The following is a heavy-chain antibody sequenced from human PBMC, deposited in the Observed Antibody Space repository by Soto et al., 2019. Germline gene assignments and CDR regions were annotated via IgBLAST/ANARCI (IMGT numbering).Heavy chain of an antibody. D-gene: IGHD2-8*02. V-gene: IGHV3-30*03. CDR3: TGEVASGY. J-gene: IGHJ4*02. CDR2: ISRDGGTK. Sequence: QVQLVESGGGVVQPGRSLRLSCAVSGFTVSTYGMHWVRQAPGKGLEWVAVISRDGGTKYYADSVKGRFTISRDNSRNTLFLEMNSLRGGDMAVYYCTGEVASGYGGQGTLVTVSS. CDR1: GFTVSTYG.